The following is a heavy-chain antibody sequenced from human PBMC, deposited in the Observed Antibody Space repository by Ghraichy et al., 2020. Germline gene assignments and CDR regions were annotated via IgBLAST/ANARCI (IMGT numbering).Heavy chain of an antibody. D-gene: IGHD6-6*01. J-gene: IGHJ1*01. Sequence: SETLSLTCAVSGGSFSSGGYSWSWIRQPPGKGLEWIGYFYYSATTYYNPSLKSRVTMSVDTSKTQFSLKLSSVTAADTAVYYCARGFVRAYYQHWGQGTLVTVSS. CDR3: ARGFVRAYYQH. CDR2: FYYSATT. CDR1: GGSFSSGGYS. V-gene: IGHV4-30-4*07.